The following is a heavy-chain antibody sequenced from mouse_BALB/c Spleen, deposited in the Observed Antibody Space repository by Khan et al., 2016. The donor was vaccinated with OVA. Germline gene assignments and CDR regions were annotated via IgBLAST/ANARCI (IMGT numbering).Heavy chain of an antibody. CDR3: VRDSYGSSYEDY. J-gene: IGHJ2*01. CDR2: ISSGGTYT. Sequence: EVELVESGGTLVKPGGSLKLSCAASGFTFSSYAMSWVRQTPEKRLEWVATISSGGTYTYYPDSVKGRFTISRDNATNTLYLQMSSLRSEDTAMYYCVRDSYGSSYEDYWGQGTTLTVSS. D-gene: IGHD1-1*01. CDR1: GFTFSSYA. V-gene: IGHV5-9-3*01.